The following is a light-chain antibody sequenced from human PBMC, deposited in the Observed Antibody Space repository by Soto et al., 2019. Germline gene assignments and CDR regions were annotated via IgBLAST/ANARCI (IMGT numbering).Light chain of an antibody. J-gene: IGLJ1*01. Sequence: QSVLTQPPSASGTPGQRVTISCSGSSSNIGSNTVNWYQQLPGTAPKVLIYSNNERPSGVPDRFSGSKSGTSASLAISGLQSDDEAEYYCAAWDDSLSGVYIFGSGTKLTVL. CDR2: SNN. CDR1: SSNIGSNT. V-gene: IGLV1-44*01. CDR3: AAWDDSLSGVYI.